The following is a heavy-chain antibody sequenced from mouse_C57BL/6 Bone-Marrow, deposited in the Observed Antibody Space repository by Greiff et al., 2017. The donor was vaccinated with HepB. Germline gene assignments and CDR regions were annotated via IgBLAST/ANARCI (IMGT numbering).Heavy chain of an antibody. J-gene: IGHJ2*01. V-gene: IGHV3-6*01. CDR1: GYSNTSGYY. Sequence: VQLKESGPGLVKPSQSLSLTCSVTGYSNTSGYYWNWIRQFPGNKLEWMGYISYDGSNNYNPSLKNRISITRDTSKNQFFLKLNSVTTEDTATYYCARGGYGSLYYFDYWGQGTTLTVSS. CDR3: ARGGYGSLYYFDY. CDR2: ISYDGSN. D-gene: IGHD1-1*01.